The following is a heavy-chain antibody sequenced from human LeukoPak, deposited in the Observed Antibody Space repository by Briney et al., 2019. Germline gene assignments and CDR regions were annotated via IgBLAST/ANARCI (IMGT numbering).Heavy chain of an antibody. CDR3: ARDRYGGYRAFDY. Sequence: GGSLRLSCAASGFTFSSYGMHWVRQAPGKGLEWVAVIWYDGSNKYYADSVKGRFTISRDNSKNTLYLQMNSLRAEDTAVHYCARDRYGGYRAFDYWGQGTLVTVSS. CDR2: IWYDGSNK. V-gene: IGHV3-33*01. CDR1: GFTFSSYG. D-gene: IGHD5-12*01. J-gene: IGHJ4*02.